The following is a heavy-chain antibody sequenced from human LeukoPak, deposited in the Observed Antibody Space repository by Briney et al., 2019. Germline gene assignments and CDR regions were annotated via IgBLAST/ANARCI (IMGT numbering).Heavy chain of an antibody. CDR3: AKHQWELTFDY. J-gene: IGHJ4*02. Sequence: GGSLRLSCAASGFTFSNYAMHWVRQAPGKGLEWVAVISYDGSNKYYADSVKGRFTISRDNSKNTLYLQMNSLRTEDTAVYYCAKHQWELTFDYWGQGTLVTVSS. CDR1: GFTFSNYA. V-gene: IGHV3-30*04. CDR2: ISYDGSNK. D-gene: IGHD1-26*01.